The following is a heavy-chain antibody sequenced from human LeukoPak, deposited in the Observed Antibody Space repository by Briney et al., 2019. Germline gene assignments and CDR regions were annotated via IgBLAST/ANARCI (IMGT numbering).Heavy chain of an antibody. J-gene: IGHJ4*02. CDR2: IYYSGST. Sequence: TSEPLSLTCTVSGRSISGHHWSWIRQSPGKALEWIGYIYYSGSTNYNPSLKSRVTISVDTSGNQFSLRLTSVTAADTAVYYCARQAHCTSITCNPFDYWGKGTLVTVSS. V-gene: IGHV4-59*08. D-gene: IGHD2-2*01. CDR1: GRSISGHH. CDR3: ARQAHCTSITCNPFDY.